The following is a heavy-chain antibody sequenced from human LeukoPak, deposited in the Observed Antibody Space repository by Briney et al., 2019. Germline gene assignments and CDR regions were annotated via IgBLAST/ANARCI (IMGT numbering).Heavy chain of an antibody. Sequence: SETLSLTCAVYGGSFSGYYWSWIRQPPGKGLDWIGEINHSGSTNYNPSLKSRVTISVDTSKNQFSLKLSSVTAADTAVYYCARALRGVSNWGSAGDYYYGMDVWGQGTTVTVSS. V-gene: IGHV4-34*01. D-gene: IGHD7-27*01. CDR3: ARALRGVSNWGSAGDYYYGMDV. CDR2: INHSGST. J-gene: IGHJ6*02. CDR1: GGSFSGYY.